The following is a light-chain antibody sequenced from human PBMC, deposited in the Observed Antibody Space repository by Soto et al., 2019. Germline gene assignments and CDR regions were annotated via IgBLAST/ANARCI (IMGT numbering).Light chain of an antibody. Sequence: DIQMTQSPSSLSASVGDRVTITCRASQSISSYLNWYQQKQGKAPKLLIYAASSLQSGVPSRFSGSGSGTDFTLTISSLQPEDFAAYYCQQSYSTPLTFGGGTKVDIK. J-gene: IGKJ4*01. V-gene: IGKV1-39*01. CDR1: QSISSY. CDR2: AAS. CDR3: QQSYSTPLT.